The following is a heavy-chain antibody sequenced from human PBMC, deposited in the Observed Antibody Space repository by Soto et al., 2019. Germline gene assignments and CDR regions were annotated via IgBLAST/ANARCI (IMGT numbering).Heavy chain of an antibody. J-gene: IGHJ6*02. Sequence: VKVSCKASGYTFTGYYMHWVRQAPGQGLEWMGWINPNSGGTNYAQKFQGWVTMTRDTSISTAYMELSRLRAEDTAVYYCGKGRSYYYYYGVDVWGQGTTVTVSS. V-gene: IGHV1-2*04. CDR1: GYTFTGYY. CDR2: INPNSGGT. D-gene: IGHD1-26*01. CDR3: GKGRSYYYYYGVDV.